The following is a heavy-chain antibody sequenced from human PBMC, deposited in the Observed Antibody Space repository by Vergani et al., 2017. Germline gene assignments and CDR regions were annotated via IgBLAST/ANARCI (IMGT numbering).Heavy chain of an antibody. Sequence: EVQLVQSGAEVKKPGATMKISCKVSGYTFTDHYMHWVKQAPGKVLEWMVLVDPEDGETIYAEKFKGRVTIATDTSTDTAHLELSSLRSEDTAAYYCATPQTVTTGGMEVWGQGTTVIVSS. CDR1: GYTFTDHY. V-gene: IGHV1-69-2*01. D-gene: IGHD4-17*01. J-gene: IGHJ6*02. CDR2: VDPEDGET. CDR3: ATPQTVTTGGMEV.